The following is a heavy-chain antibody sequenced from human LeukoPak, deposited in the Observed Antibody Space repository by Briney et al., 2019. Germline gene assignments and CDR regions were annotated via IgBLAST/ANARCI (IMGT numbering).Heavy chain of an antibody. D-gene: IGHD3-3*01. CDR2: IKLDGSEK. J-gene: IGHJ4*02. V-gene: IGHV3-7*03. Sequence: GGSLRLSCAVSGFTFSNAWMSWVRQAPGKGLEWVANIKLDGSEKNYVDSVKGRFTISRDNTKNSLYLQMNSLRAEDTAVFYCARDQYDTWSRRGNFDSWGQGTLVIVSS. CDR3: ARDQYDTWSRRGNFDS. CDR1: GFTFSNAW.